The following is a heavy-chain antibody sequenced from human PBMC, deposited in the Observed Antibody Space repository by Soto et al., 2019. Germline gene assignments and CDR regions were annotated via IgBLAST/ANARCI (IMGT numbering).Heavy chain of an antibody. D-gene: IGHD4-17*01. CDR3: TTVSGDYLGDAFDI. V-gene: IGHV3-15*01. CDR1: GFTFSNAW. J-gene: IGHJ3*02. Sequence: GGSLRLSCAASGFTFSNAWMSWVRQAPGKGLEWVGRIKSKTDGGTTDYAAPVKGRFTISRDDSKNTLYLQMNSLKTEDTAVYYCTTVSGDYLGDAFDIWGQGTMVTASS. CDR2: IKSKTDGGTT.